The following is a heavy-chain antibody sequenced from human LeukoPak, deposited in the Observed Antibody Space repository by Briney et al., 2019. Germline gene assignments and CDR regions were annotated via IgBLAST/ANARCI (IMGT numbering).Heavy chain of an antibody. CDR1: GGSFSGYY. Sequence: PSGTLSLTCAVYGGSFSGYYWSWIRQPPGKGLEWIGEINHSGSTNYNPSLKSRVTISVDTSKNQFSLKLSSVTAADTAVYYCARAIVGATKPIDYWGQGTLVTVSS. CDR2: INHSGST. J-gene: IGHJ4*02. CDR3: ARAIVGATKPIDY. D-gene: IGHD1-26*01. V-gene: IGHV4-34*01.